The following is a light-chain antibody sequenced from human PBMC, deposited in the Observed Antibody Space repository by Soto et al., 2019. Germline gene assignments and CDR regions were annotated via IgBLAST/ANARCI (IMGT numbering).Light chain of an antibody. CDR1: SGHSSYD. J-gene: IGLJ2*01. CDR2: LNSDGSH. V-gene: IGLV4-69*01. CDR3: QTWGTGIRV. Sequence: QSVLTQSPSASASLGASVKITCTLSSGHSSYDIAWHQQQPEKGPRYLMKLNSDGSHSKGDGIPDRFSGSSSGAERYLTISSLQSEDEADYYCQTWGTGIRVFGGGTQLTVL.